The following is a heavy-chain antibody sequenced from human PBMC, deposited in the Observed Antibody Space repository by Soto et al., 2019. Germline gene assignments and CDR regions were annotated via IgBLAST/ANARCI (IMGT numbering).Heavy chain of an antibody. CDR2: IYPGDSDT. D-gene: IGHD2-2*01. J-gene: IGHJ6*02. Sequence: GESLKISCKGSGYSFTSYWIGWVRQMPGKGLEWMGIIYPGDSDTRYSPSFQGQVTISADKSISTAYLQWSSLKASDTAMYYCARLTSGCSSTSCRYYYYYGMDVWGQGTTVTVSS. CDR1: GYSFTSYW. V-gene: IGHV5-51*01. CDR3: ARLTSGCSSTSCRYYYYYGMDV.